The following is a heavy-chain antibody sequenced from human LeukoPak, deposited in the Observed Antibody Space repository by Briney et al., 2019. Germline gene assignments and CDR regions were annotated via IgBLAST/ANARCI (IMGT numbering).Heavy chain of an antibody. Sequence: GASVKISCKASGYTFTGYYMHWVRQAPGQGLEWMGWINPNSGGTNYAQKFQGRVTMTRDTSISTAYMELSRLRSDDTAVYYCARADTARGYYGSGSYYNAPYYFDYWGQGTLVTVSS. D-gene: IGHD3-10*01. CDR1: GYTFTGYY. V-gene: IGHV1-2*02. J-gene: IGHJ4*02. CDR3: ARADTARGYYGSGSYYNAPYYFDY. CDR2: INPNSGGT.